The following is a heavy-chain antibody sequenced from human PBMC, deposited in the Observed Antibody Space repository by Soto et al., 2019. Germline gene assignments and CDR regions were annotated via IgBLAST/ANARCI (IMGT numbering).Heavy chain of an antibody. CDR1: GFPFSSYS. CDR2: ISSSSSTI. J-gene: IGHJ5*02. D-gene: IGHD4-17*01. CDR3: ARESGAGSSTVTLHCFDP. Sequence: GGSLRLSCAASGFPFSSYSMNWVRQAPGKGLEWVSYISSSSSTIYYTDSVKGRFTISRDNAKNSLYLQMNSLRAEDTAVYYCARESGAGSSTVTLHCFDPWGQGTLVTVSS. V-gene: IGHV3-48*01.